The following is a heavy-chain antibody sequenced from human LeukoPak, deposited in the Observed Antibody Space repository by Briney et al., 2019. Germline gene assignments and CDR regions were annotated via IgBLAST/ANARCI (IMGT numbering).Heavy chain of an antibody. CDR1: EFTFNRYD. Sequence: GGSLRLSCAASEFTFNRYDMSWVRQAPGKGLEWVSTISGSVERTYYADSVKGRFTISRDNSKNTLSLQMNSLRVEDTAVYYCAIAAAGRDYWGQGTLVTVSS. CDR3: AIAAAGRDY. D-gene: IGHD6-13*01. V-gene: IGHV3-23*01. J-gene: IGHJ4*02. CDR2: ISGSVERT.